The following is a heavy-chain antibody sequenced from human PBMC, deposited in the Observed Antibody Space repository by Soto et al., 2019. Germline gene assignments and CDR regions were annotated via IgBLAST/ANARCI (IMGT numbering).Heavy chain of an antibody. J-gene: IGHJ3*02. CDR1: GGSISSGGYY. CDR2: IYYSGST. Sequence: SETLSLTCTVSGGSISSGGYYWSWIRQHPGKGLDWFGYIYYSGSTYYNPSLKSRVTISVDTSKNQFSLKLSSVTAADTAVYYCARVEDDGGNPGAWAFDIWGQGTMVTVSS. V-gene: IGHV4-31*02. CDR3: ARVEDDGGNPGAWAFDI. D-gene: IGHD4-17*01.